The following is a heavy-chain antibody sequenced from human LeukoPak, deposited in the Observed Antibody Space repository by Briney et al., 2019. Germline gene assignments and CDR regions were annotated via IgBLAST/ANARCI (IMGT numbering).Heavy chain of an antibody. V-gene: IGHV4-4*07. CDR1: GGSISSYY. D-gene: IGHD3-22*01. CDR2: IYTSGST. CDR3: AREVSWSYYDSRGYYQLTYYFDY. J-gene: IGHJ4*02. Sequence: PSETLSLTCTVSGGSISSYYWSWIRQPAGKGLEWIGRIYTSGSTNYNPSLKSRVTMSVDTSKNQFSLKLSSVTAADTAVYYCAREVSWSYYDSRGYYQLTYYFDYWGQGTLVTVSS.